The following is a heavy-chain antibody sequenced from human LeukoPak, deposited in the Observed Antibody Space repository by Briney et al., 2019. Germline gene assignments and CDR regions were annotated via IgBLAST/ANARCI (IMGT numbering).Heavy chain of an antibody. CDR2: ISYDGSNK. J-gene: IGHJ6*02. CDR3: AREVRIDYGMDV. CDR1: GFTFSSYA. Sequence: PGGSLRLSCAASGFTFSSYAMHWVRQAPGKGLEWVAVISYDGSNKYYADSVKGRFTISRDNSKNTLYLQMNSLRAEDTAVYYCAREVRIDYGMDVWGQGTTVTVS. V-gene: IGHV3-30*14.